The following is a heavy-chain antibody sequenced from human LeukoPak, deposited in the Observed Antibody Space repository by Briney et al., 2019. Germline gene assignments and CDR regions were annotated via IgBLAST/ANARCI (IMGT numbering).Heavy chain of an antibody. Sequence: GGSLRLSCAASGFSVGNNFMSWVHQAPGKGLEWVSVIYSGDNTYYADSVKGRFTISRDNSKNTPYLQMNSLRAEDTAVYYCARAGGSGWSPYYFDYWGQGTLVTVSS. CDR1: GFSVGNNF. J-gene: IGHJ4*02. D-gene: IGHD6-19*01. V-gene: IGHV3-53*01. CDR3: ARAGGSGWSPYYFDY. CDR2: IYSGDNT.